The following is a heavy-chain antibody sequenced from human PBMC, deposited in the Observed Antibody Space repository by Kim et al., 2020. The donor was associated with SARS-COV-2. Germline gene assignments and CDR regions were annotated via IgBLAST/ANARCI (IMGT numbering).Heavy chain of an antibody. CDR1: GGSVSSGSYY. CDR2: IYYSGST. J-gene: IGHJ3*02. D-gene: IGHD6-13*01. Sequence: SETLSLTCTVSGGSVSSGSYYWSWIRQPPGKGLEWIGYIYYSGSTNYNPSLKSRVTISVDTSKNQFSLKLSSVTAADTAVYYCARDPSLSADSSSWYTRGGAFDIWGQGTMVTVSS. CDR3: ARDPSLSADSSSWYTRGGAFDI. V-gene: IGHV4-61*01.